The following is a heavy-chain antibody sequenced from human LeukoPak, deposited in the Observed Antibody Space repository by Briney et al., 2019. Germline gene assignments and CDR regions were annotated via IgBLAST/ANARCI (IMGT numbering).Heavy chain of an antibody. D-gene: IGHD6-13*01. CDR2: ISYDGSNK. V-gene: IGHV3-30*18. CDR3: AKGNGRTAAAAPVDY. Sequence: PGGSLRLSCVAAGFTFTSFGMHWDRQAPGKGLEWVAVISYDGSNKYYADSVKGRFTISRDNSKNTLYLQMNSLRAEDTAVYYCAKGNGRTAAAAPVDYWGQGTLVTISS. CDR1: GFTFTSFG. J-gene: IGHJ4*02.